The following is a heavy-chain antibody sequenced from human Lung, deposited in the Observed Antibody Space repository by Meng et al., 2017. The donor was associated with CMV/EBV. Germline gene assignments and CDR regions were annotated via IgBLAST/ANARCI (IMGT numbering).Heavy chain of an antibody. J-gene: IGHJ3*02. CDR1: GFTFSYFW. Sequence: GEXXKISCAASGFTFSYFWMSWVRQAPGKGLEWVANIKQDGSEKYYVDSVEGRFTISRDNAKNSLYLQMNSLRTEDTAVYYCARDRGAFDIWVQGTVVTVSS. CDR2: IKQDGSEK. D-gene: IGHD3-10*01. CDR3: ARDRGAFDI. V-gene: IGHV3-7*01.